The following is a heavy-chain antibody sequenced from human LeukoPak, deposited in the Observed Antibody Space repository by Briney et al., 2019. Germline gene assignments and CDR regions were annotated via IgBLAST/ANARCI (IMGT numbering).Heavy chain of an antibody. V-gene: IGHV1-69*05. CDR2: IIPIFGTA. CDR1: GGTFSSYA. Sequence: ASVKVSCKASGGTFSSYAISWVRQAPGQGLEWMGGIIPIFGTANYAQKFQGRVTITTDESTSTAYMELSSLRSEDTAVYYCARDLGSSSSGGDDAFDIWGQGTMVTVSS. D-gene: IGHD6-6*01. J-gene: IGHJ3*02. CDR3: ARDLGSSSSGGDDAFDI.